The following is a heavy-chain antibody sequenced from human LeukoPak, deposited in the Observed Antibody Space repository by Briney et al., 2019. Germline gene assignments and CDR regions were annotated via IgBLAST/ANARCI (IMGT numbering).Heavy chain of an antibody. CDR3: TTRNNNFNSHY. CDR1: GFTFSNAW. CDR2: IKSRTDGGTT. Sequence: GGSLRLSCAASGFTFSNAWMNWVRQAPGKGLECVGRIKSRTDGGTTEYAAPVKGRFTISRDDSENTLYLQMNSLTTEDTAVYFCTTRNNNFNSHYWGQGTLVTVS. D-gene: IGHD4-11*01. J-gene: IGHJ4*02. V-gene: IGHV3-15*01.